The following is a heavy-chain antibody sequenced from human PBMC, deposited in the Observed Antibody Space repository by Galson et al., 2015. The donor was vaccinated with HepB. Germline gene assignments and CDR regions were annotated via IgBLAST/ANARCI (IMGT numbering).Heavy chain of an antibody. D-gene: IGHD3-10*01. CDR1: GVSITTGGFH. CDR2: IYYIGTT. Sequence: QVQLQESGPGLVRPSQTLSLTCSVSGVSITTGGFHWSWIRQRPGKGLEWIGYIYYIGTTSYNPSLKGRVTISRDTSKNQVSLNLTSVTAADTAVYYCARTDAFFFGTGSSPFDSWGQGT. V-gene: IGHV4-31*03. J-gene: IGHJ4*02. CDR3: ARTDAFFFGTGSSPFDS.